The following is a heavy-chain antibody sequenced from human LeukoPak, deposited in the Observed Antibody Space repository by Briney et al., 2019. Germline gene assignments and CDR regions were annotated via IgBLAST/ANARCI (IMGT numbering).Heavy chain of an antibody. CDR1: GYTLTELS. V-gene: IGHV1-24*01. Sequence: GASVKVSCKVSGYTLTELSMHWVRQAPGKGLEWMGGFDPEDGETIYAQKFQGRVTMTRDTSTSTVYMELSSLRSEDTAVYYCARDTAASNWNEPYVWGQGTLVTVSS. J-gene: IGHJ4*02. CDR2: FDPEDGET. D-gene: IGHD1-20*01. CDR3: ARDTAASNWNEPYV.